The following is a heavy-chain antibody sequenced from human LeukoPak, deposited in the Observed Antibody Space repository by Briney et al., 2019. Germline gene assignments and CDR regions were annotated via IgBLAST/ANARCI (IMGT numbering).Heavy chain of an antibody. V-gene: IGHV1-18*01. D-gene: IGHD4-17*01. Sequence: ASVKLSCTASGYTFTSYGISWVRQAPGQGLEWMGWISAYNGNTNYAQKLQGRVTMTTDTSTSTAYMELRSLRSDDTAVYYCARDASVYGDYDYWGQGTLVTVSS. CDR3: ARDASVYGDYDY. CDR2: ISAYNGNT. J-gene: IGHJ4*02. CDR1: GYTFTSYG.